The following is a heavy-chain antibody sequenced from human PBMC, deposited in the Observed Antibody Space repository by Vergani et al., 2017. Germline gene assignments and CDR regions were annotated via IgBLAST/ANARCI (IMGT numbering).Heavy chain of an antibody. CDR3: ARVVCSGGSCYAHYYYYYGMDV. Sequence: QVRLEESGPGLVKPSETLSLTCSVSGYSIGSGFYWAWIRQSPGEGLQWLTSIHNRGKTYHNPSLKSRVSVSLDTSKNRFSLNLTSVTATDTAVYYCARVVCSGGSCYAHYYYYYGMDVWGQGTTVTVSS. V-gene: IGHV4-38-2*02. CDR1: GYSIGSGFY. D-gene: IGHD2-15*01. J-gene: IGHJ6*02. CDR2: IHNRGKT.